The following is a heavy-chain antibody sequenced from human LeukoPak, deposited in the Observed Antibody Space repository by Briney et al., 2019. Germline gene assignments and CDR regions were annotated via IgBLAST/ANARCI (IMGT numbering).Heavy chain of an antibody. D-gene: IGHD2-21*02. V-gene: IGHV3-23*01. CDR2: ISPGGGTT. Sequence: GGSLRLSCAVSGFAFGSEAMSWVRQSPAMGLEWVASISPGGGTTYYADYVKGRFTISRDNSKNSLFVQMNSLRADDTAMYYCVRDNPRCCGVVPANIDDLWGQGTLVTVSS. J-gene: IGHJ5*02. CDR3: VRDNPRCCGVVPANIDDL. CDR1: GFAFGSEA.